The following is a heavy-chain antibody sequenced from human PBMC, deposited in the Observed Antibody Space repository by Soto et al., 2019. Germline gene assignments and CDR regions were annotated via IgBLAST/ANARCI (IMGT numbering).Heavy chain of an antibody. V-gene: IGHV3-9*01. Sequence: EVQLVESGGGLVQPGGSLRLSCAGSGATLQDYAMHWVRQAPGKCLEWVSGIYYNSNRIDYADSVKGRFTIPRDNARNALYLQMNSLTTEDTAFYYCGKDISPGGMDVWGRGMMVTVSS. CDR2: IYYNSNRI. CDR3: GKDISPGGMDV. J-gene: IGHJ6*04. CDR1: GATLQDYA.